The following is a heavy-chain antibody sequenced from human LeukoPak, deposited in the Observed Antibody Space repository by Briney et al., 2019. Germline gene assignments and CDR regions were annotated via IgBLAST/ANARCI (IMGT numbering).Heavy chain of an antibody. V-gene: IGHV3-48*03. J-gene: IGHJ4*02. D-gene: IGHD3-10*01. CDR1: GLTFSTYE. CDR3: AREGSITY. Sequence: GGSLRLSCAASGLTFSTYEMNWVRQAPGKGLKWVSYISSSGSAIYYADSVKGRFTISRDNAKNSLYLQMNSLRAEDTAIYYCAREGSITYWGQGTLVTVSS. CDR2: ISSSGSAI.